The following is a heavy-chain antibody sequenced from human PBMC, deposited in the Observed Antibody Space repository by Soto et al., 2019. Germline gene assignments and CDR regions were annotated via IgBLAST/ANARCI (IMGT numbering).Heavy chain of an antibody. Sequence: GESLKISCKGSGYSFTSYWIGWVRQMPGKGLEWMGIIYPGDSDTRYSPSFQGQVTISADKSISTAYLQWSSLKASDTAMYYCARHVGSASYYGSGYNWFDPWGQGTLVTVSS. CDR3: ARHVGSASYYGSGYNWFDP. CDR2: IYPGDSDT. D-gene: IGHD3-10*01. J-gene: IGHJ5*02. CDR1: GYSFTSYW. V-gene: IGHV5-51*01.